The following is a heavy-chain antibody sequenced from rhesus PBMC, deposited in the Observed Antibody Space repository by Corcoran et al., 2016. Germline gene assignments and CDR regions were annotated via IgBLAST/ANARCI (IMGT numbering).Heavy chain of an antibody. J-gene: IGHJ4*01. CDR1: GGSISSNY. CDR2: IYGRGSST. D-gene: IGHD3-9*01. Sequence: QVQLQESGPGLVKPLETLSLTCAVSGGSISSNYWSWIRQPPGKGLEWIGDIYGRGSSTTSNPSLKRRVTLSVDPSKNQFSLKLSSVTAADTAVYYCARGRDEDDYGYYLSTYYFDYWGQGVLVTVSS. CDR3: ARGRDEDDYGYYLSTYYFDY. V-gene: IGHV4S11*01.